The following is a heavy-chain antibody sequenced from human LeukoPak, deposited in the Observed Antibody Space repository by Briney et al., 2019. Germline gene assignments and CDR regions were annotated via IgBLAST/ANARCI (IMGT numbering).Heavy chain of an antibody. V-gene: IGHV4-59*08. CDR3: ARGLKLIAAAGSSHYYYYYMDV. D-gene: IGHD6-13*01. Sequence: SETLSLTCAVSGVSISSSYWSWIRQPPRKGLEWIGYIYYNGNTKYHPSLESRVAISVDTSKNQFSLKLSSVTAADTAVYYCARGLKLIAAAGSSHYYYYYMDVWGKGTTVTVSS. J-gene: IGHJ6*03. CDR2: IYYNGNT. CDR1: GVSISSSY.